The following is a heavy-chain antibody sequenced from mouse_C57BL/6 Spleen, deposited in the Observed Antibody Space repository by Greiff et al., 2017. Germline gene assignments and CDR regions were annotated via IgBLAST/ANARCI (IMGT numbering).Heavy chain of an antibody. J-gene: IGHJ3*01. CDR2: INPSTGGT. CDR3: ARKEITTSFAY. D-gene: IGHD1-1*01. CDR1: GYSFTGYY. V-gene: IGHV1-42*01. Sequence: EVKLMESGPELVKPGASVKISCKASGYSFTGYYMNWVKQSPEKSLEWIGEINPSTGGTTYNQKFKAKATLTVDKSSSTAYMQLKSLTSEDSAVYYCARKEITTSFAYWGQGTLVTVSA.